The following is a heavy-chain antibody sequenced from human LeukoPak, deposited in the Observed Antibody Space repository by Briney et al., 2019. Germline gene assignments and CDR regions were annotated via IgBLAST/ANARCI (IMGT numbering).Heavy chain of an antibody. Sequence: GESLKISCKGSGYSFTSYWIGWVRQMPGKGLEWMGIIYPGDSDTRYSPSFQGQVTISADKSISTAYLQWSSLKASDTAMYYCARCMQLAETSNWFDPWGQGTLVTVSS. J-gene: IGHJ5*02. CDR3: ARCMQLAETSNWFDP. V-gene: IGHV5-51*01. D-gene: IGHD6-13*01. CDR1: GYSFTSYW. CDR2: IYPGDSDT.